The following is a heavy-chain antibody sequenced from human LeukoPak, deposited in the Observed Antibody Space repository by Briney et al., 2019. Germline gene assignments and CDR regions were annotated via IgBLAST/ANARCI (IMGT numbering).Heavy chain of an antibody. CDR1: GFTVSSNY. J-gene: IGHJ4*02. D-gene: IGHD3-10*01. CDR3: ARDRGGFGELS. V-gene: IGHV3-53*01. CDR2: IYSGGST. Sequence: GVSLRLSCAASGFTVSSNYMSWVRQAPGKGLEWVSVIYSGGSTYYADSVKGRFTISRDNSKNTLYLQMNSLRAEDTAVYYCARDRGGFGELSWGQGTLVTVSS.